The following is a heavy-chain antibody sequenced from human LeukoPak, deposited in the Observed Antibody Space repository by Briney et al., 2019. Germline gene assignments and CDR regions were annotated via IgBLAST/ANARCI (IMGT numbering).Heavy chain of an antibody. D-gene: IGHD3-22*01. CDR2: IYYSGST. V-gene: IGHV4-59*01. J-gene: IGHJ5*02. CDR1: GGSINSYY. Sequence: SETLSLTCTVSGGSINSYYWSWMRQPPGKGLEWIGYIYYSGSTNYNPSLKSRVTITVDTSKNQFSLKLSSVTAADTAVYYCARSGYDSSGSTPWFDPWGQGTLVTVSS. CDR3: ARSGYDSSGSTPWFDP.